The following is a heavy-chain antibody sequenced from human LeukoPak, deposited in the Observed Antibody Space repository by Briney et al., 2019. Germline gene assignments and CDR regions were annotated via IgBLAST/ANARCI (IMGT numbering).Heavy chain of an antibody. CDR1: GYTFTGYY. CDR3: ASPSGPYGYYGSGSLFDY. CDR2: INPNSGGT. V-gene: IGHV1-2*02. D-gene: IGHD3-10*01. Sequence: ASVKVSCKASGYTFTGYYMHWVRQAPGQGLEWMGWINPNSGGTNYAQKFQGRVTMTRDTSISTAYMELSRLRSDDTAVYYCASPSGPYGYYGSGSLFDYWGQGTLVTVSS. J-gene: IGHJ4*02.